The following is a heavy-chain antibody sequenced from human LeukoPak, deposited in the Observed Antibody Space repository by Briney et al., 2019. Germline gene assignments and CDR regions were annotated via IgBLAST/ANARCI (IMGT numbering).Heavy chain of an antibody. CDR2: ISYDGSNK. Sequence: GRSLRLSCAASGFTFSSYAMHWVRQAPGKGLEWVAVISYDGSNKYYADSVKGRFTISRDNSKNTLYLQMNSLRAEDTAVYYCARDRFPREAGGWFDPWGQGTLVTVSS. V-gene: IGHV3-30-3*01. CDR3: ARDRFPREAGGWFDP. CDR1: GFTFSSYA. J-gene: IGHJ5*02. D-gene: IGHD1-26*01.